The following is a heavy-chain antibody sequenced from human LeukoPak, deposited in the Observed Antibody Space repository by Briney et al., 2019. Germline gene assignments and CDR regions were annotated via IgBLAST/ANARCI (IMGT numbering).Heavy chain of an antibody. CDR3: AKDDAVGKGWDAFDI. CDR1: GFSFSNYW. CDR2: INQDGSRK. V-gene: IGHV3-7*01. J-gene: IGHJ3*02. Sequence: GGSLRLPCAASGFSFSNYWINWVRQAPGKGLEWVANINQDGSRKQYVDSVKGRFTISRDNAKNSLYLQLNSLRVDDTAVYYCAKDDAVGKGWDAFDIWGQGTTVTVSS. D-gene: IGHD4-23*01.